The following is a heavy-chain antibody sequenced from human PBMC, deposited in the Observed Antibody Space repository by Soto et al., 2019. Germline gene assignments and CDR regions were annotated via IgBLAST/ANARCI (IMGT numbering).Heavy chain of an antibody. CDR3: AHRREYCSGRICYSHLFDY. Sequence: QITLKESGPTLVKPTQTLTLTCTFSGFSLSTTGVGVGWIRQPPGKALEWLALIYWDDDKRYSPSLESRLTITKDTSKNQVVLTMTNADPLDTATYYCAHRREYCSGRICYSHLFDYVGLGTVVTVSP. V-gene: IGHV2-5*02. CDR2: IYWDDDK. D-gene: IGHD2-15*01. J-gene: IGHJ4*02. CDR1: GFSLSTTGVG.